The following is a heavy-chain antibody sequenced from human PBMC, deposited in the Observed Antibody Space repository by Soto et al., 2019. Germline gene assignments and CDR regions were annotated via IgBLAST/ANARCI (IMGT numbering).Heavy chain of an antibody. V-gene: IGHV5-10-1*01. CDR1: GYSFAGYW. J-gene: IGHJ4*02. D-gene: IGHD3-22*01. CDR3: ARQIYDSDTGPNFQYYFDS. Sequence: GESLKISCKGSGYSFAGYWITWVRQKPGKGLEWMGRIDPSDSQTYCSPSFRGHVTISVTKSITTVFLQWSSLRASDTAMYYCARQIYDSDTGPNFQYYFDSWGQGTPVTVSS. CDR2: IDPSDSQT.